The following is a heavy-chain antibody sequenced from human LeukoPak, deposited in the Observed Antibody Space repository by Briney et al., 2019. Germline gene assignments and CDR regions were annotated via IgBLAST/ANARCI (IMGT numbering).Heavy chain of an antibody. V-gene: IGHV3-30*18. CDR1: GFTFSGYS. CDR3: AKDREGYSRLD. Sequence: GGSLRLSCAASGFTFSGYSMHWVRQAPGKGLEWVAVLSYDGSNKYYADSVKGRFTVSSDSSKNTLYLRMNSLRPEDTAVYYCAKDREGYSRLDWGQGTLVTVSS. D-gene: IGHD5-12*01. J-gene: IGHJ4*02. CDR2: LSYDGSNK.